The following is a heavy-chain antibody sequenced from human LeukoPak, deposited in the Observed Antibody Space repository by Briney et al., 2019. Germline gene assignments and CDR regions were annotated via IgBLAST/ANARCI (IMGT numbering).Heavy chain of an antibody. Sequence: GGSLRLSCAVSGISLSNYGMSWVRQAPGKGLEWVAGLSDSGGRTNYADSVKGRFTISRDNSKNTLYLQTNSLRAEDTAVYFCAKRGVVIRVILVGFHKEAYYFDSWGQGALVTVSS. J-gene: IGHJ4*02. CDR3: AKRGVVIRVILVGFHKEAYYFDS. V-gene: IGHV3-23*01. CDR2: LSDSGGRT. D-gene: IGHD3-22*01. CDR1: GISLSNYG.